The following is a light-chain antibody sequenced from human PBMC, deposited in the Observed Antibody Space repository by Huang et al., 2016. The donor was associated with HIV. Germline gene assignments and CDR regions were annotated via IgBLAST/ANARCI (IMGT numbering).Light chain of an antibody. Sequence: DIIMTQSPDSLAVSLGERATLNCRSSQSVYSSSTSKDYMAWFPQKPGQPPRLLLFWASTREAGVPDRSSGSGSVTHFTLTNANLEAEDAAIYYCQQYYSSPQTFGEGTRVEVK. V-gene: IGKV4-1*01. CDR1: QSVYSSSTSKDY. CDR3: QQYYSSPQT. J-gene: IGKJ4*01. CDR2: WAS.